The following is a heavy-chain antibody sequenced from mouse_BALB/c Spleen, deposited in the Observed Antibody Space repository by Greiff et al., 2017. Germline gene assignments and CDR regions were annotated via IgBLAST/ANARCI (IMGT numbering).Heavy chain of an antibody. CDR2: IYPGDGDT. Sequence: VQLQESGAELVRPGSSVKISCKASGYAFSSYWMNWVKQRPGQGLEWIGQIYPGDGDTNYNGKFKGKATLTADKSSSTAYMQLSSLTSEDSAVYFCARYGSSYSYAMDYWGQGTSVTVSS. CDR1: GYAFSSYW. D-gene: IGHD1-1*01. V-gene: IGHV1-80*01. J-gene: IGHJ4*01. CDR3: ARYGSSYSYAMDY.